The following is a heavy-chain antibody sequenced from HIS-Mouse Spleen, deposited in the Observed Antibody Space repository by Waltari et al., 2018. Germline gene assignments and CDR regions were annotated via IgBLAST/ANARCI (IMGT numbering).Heavy chain of an antibody. Sequence: QVQLVASGGGVVQPGRSLRRSCAASGFTLSSYAMHGVRQAPGKGLEWVAVISYDGSNKYYADSVKGRFTISRDNSKNTLYLQMNSLRAEDTAVYYCARRYSGYDLGYWGQGTLVTVSS. CDR1: GFTLSSYA. V-gene: IGHV3-30*04. D-gene: IGHD5-12*01. CDR3: ARRYSGYDLGY. CDR2: ISYDGSNK. J-gene: IGHJ4*02.